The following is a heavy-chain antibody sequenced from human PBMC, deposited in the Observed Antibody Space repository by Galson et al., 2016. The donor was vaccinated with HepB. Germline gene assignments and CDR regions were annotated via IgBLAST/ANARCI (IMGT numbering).Heavy chain of an antibody. CDR2: INRDGTKI. D-gene: IGHD2-15*01. CDR3: ARDSSPICRGGCYLDAFDL. CDR1: GFTFSTYW. V-gene: IGHV3-7*03. J-gene: IGHJ3*01. Sequence: SLRLSCAASGFTFSTYWMTWVRQTPGKGLEWVANINRDGTKIHYVDSAKGRFTISRDKAKNTLYLQLDSLGGEDTAGYYCARDSSPICRGGCYLDAFDLWGQGTAVAVSS.